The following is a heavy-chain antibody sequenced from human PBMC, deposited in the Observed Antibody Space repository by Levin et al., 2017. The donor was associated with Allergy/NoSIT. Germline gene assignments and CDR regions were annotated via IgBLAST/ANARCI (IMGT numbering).Heavy chain of an antibody. CDR2: SRNKVNKYTT. CDR1: GFIFSDHY. D-gene: IGHD2-8*01. CDR3: VRDFNGGADWYYDI. Sequence: GGSLRLSCAGSGFIFSDHYIEWVRQAPGKGLEWVAVSRNKVNKYTTEYAASVKGRFSISRDDSENSLYLQMNSLRTADTAVYYCVRDFNGGADWYYDIWGRGTLVTVSS. J-gene: IGHJ2*01. V-gene: IGHV3-72*01.